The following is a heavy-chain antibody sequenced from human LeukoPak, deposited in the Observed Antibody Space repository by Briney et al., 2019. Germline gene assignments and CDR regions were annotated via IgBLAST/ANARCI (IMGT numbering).Heavy chain of an antibody. D-gene: IGHD2-21*02. CDR2: ISGSGASK. CDR1: EFTFSNFA. CDR3: AKVAPRGRDVVVTAIDRPFDY. Sequence: PGGSLSLSCAASEFTFSNFAMSWFRQAPGKGLAWVSGISGSGASKYYADSVKGRFTISRDNSKNTLYLQMNTLRAEDTAVYYCAKVAPRGRDVVVTAIDRPFDYWGQGTLVTVPS. V-gene: IGHV3-23*01. J-gene: IGHJ4*02.